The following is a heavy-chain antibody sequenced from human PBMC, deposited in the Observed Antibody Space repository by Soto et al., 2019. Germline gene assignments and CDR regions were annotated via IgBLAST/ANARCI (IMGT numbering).Heavy chain of an antibody. CDR1: GFTFSSYE. CDR3: ARGVLYYYDSSGYPHWFDP. D-gene: IGHD3-22*01. Sequence: GGSLRLSCAASGFTFSSYEMNWVRQAPGKGLEWVSYISSSGSIIYYADSVKGRFTISRDNAKNSLYLQMNSLRAEDTAVYYCARGVLYYYDSSGYPHWFDPWGQGTLVTVS. CDR2: ISSSGSII. J-gene: IGHJ5*02. V-gene: IGHV3-48*03.